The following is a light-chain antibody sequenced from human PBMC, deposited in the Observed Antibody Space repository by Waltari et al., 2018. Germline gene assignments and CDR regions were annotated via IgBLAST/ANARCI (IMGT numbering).Light chain of an antibody. CDR3: QHYVSLPVT. CDR1: QSVSRA. CDR2: GAS. J-gene: IGKJ1*01. Sequence: EIVLTQSPGTLSLSPGERATLFGRASQSVSRALAWYQPNPGQAPRLLIYGASNRATVVPDRFSGSGSGTDFSLIISRLESEDFAAYYCQHYVSLPVTFGQGTKVEIK. V-gene: IGKV3-20*01.